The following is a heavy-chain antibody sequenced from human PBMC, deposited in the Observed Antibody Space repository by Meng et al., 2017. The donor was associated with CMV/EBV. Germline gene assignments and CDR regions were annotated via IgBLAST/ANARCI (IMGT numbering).Heavy chain of an antibody. CDR1: GGSFSGYY. J-gene: IGHJ6*02. D-gene: IGHD6-13*01. Sequence: LRLSCAVYGGSFSGYYWSWIRQPPGKGLEWIGEINHSGSTNYNPSLKSRVTISVDTSKNQFSLKLSSVTAADTAVYYCARGAIAAADTSYYGMDVWGQGTTVTVSS. V-gene: IGHV4-34*01. CDR2: INHSGST. CDR3: ARGAIAAADTSYYGMDV.